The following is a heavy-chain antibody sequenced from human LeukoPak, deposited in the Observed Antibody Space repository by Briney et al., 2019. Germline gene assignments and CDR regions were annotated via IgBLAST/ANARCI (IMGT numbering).Heavy chain of an antibody. Sequence: GGSLRLSCAASGFTFSSYAMSWVRQAPGEGLEWVSAISGSGGSTYYADSVKGRFTISRDNSKNTLYLQMNSLRAEDTAVYYCAKDNSGRYSAHAFDIWGQGTMVTVSS. CDR2: ISGSGGST. J-gene: IGHJ3*02. V-gene: IGHV3-23*01. CDR1: GFTFSSYA. CDR3: AKDNSGRYSAHAFDI. D-gene: IGHD1-26*01.